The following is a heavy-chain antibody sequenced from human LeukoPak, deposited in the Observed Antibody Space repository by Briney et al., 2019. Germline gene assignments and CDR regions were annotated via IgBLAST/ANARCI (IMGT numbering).Heavy chain of an antibody. D-gene: IGHD3-22*01. CDR3: ASLSPSGGREGYYDSSGYPDY. Sequence: PSQTLSLTRAVSGGSISSGGYSWSWIRQPPGMGLEWIGYIYHSGSTYYNPSLKSRVTISVDRSKNQFSLKLSSVTAADTAVYYCASLSPSGGREGYYDSSGYPDYWGQGTLVTVSS. CDR1: GGSISSGGYS. CDR2: IYHSGST. V-gene: IGHV4-30-2*01. J-gene: IGHJ4*02.